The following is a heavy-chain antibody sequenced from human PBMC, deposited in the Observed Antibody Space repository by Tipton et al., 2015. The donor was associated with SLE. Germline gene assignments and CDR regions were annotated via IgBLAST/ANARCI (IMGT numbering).Heavy chain of an antibody. CDR3: ARGDSGYSVV. J-gene: IGHJ4*02. D-gene: IGHD5-12*01. CDR1: GFTFSSFS. V-gene: IGHV3-74*03. CDR2: IKSDGSYT. Sequence: SLRLSCAGSGFTFSSFSMNWVRQAPGKGLVWVSRIKSDGSYTTYADSVRGRFTISRDNAKSTLYLQMSSLRAEDTAVYYCARGDSGYSVVWGQGTLVTVSS.